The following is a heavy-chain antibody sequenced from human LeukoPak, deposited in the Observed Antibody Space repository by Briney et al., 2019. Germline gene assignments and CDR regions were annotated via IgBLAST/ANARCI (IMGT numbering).Heavy chain of an antibody. D-gene: IGHD5-24*01. J-gene: IGHJ3*02. V-gene: IGHV3-23*01. CDR3: ARAKRRDGEIGAFDI. CDR2: ISGSGGST. Sequence: GGSLRLSCAASGFTFSSYAMSWVRQAPGKGLEWVSAISGSGGSTYYADSVKGRFTISRDNSENTLYLQMNSLRAEDTAVYYCARAKRRDGEIGAFDIWGQGTMVTVSS. CDR1: GFTFSSYA.